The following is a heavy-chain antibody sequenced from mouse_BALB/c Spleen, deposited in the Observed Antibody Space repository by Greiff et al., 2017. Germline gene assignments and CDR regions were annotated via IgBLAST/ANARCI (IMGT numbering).Heavy chain of an antibody. J-gene: IGHJ2*01. CDR2: ISSGGSYT. V-gene: IGHV5-9-4*01. D-gene: IGHD4-1*01. Sequence: DVHLVESGGGLVKPGGSLKLSCAASGFTFSSYAMSWVRQSPEKRLEWVAEISSGGSYTYYPDTVMGRFTISRDNAKNTLYLEMSSLRSEDTAMYYCARDTGTGYFDYWGQGTTLTVSS. CDR3: ARDTGTGYFDY. CDR1: GFTFSSYA.